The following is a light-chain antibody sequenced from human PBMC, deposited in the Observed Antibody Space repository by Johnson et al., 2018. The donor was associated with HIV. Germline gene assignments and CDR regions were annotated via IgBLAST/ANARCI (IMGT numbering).Light chain of an antibody. CDR2: ENN. CDR1: SSNIGNNY. CDR3: GTWDSSLSAGYV. Sequence: QSVLTQPPSVSAAPGQKVTISCSGSSSNIGNNYVSWYQQLPGTAPKLLIYENNKRPSGIPDRFSGSKSGTSATLGITGLQTGDEADYYCGTWDSSLSAGYVFGTGTKVTAL. J-gene: IGLJ1*01. V-gene: IGLV1-51*02.